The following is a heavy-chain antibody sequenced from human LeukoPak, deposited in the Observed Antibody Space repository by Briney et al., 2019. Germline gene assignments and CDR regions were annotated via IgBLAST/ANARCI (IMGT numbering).Heavy chain of an antibody. V-gene: IGHV3-7*01. Sequence: PGGSLRLSCAASGFTFSNYWMTWVRQAPGKGLEWVANIKQDGSDKYYVDSVKGRFTISRDNAKSSLYLQMNSLRAEDTAVYYCATGTRYYGSGSTAFDIWGQGTMVTVSS. J-gene: IGHJ3*02. CDR3: ATGTRYYGSGSTAFDI. CDR1: GFTFSNYW. CDR2: IKQDGSDK. D-gene: IGHD3-10*01.